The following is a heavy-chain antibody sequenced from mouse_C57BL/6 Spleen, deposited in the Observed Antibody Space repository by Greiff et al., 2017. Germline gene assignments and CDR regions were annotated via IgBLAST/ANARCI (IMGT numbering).Heavy chain of an antibody. V-gene: IGHV1-69*01. CDR3: AALTGTDY. J-gene: IGHJ2*01. Sequence: VQLQQSGAELVMPGASVKLSCKASGYTFTSYWMHWVKQRPGQGLEWIGEIDPSDSYTNYNQKFKGKSTLTVDKSSSTAYMQLSSLTSEDSAVYYCAALTGTDYWGQGTTLTVSS. CDR2: IDPSDSYT. D-gene: IGHD4-1*01. CDR1: GYTFTSYW.